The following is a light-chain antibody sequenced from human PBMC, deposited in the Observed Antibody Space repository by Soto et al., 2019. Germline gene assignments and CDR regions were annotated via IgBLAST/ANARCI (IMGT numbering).Light chain of an antibody. CDR1: QDINDW. J-gene: IGKJ1*01. CDR3: QQYKSRRT. Sequence: QSPSTLPASVGDRVTITCRASQDINDWLAWYQQKPGNAPKFLIYDASTLESGVPSRFSGSGSGTEFTLTISSLQPNDSATYYCQQYKSRRTFGQGTKVDIK. V-gene: IGKV1-5*01. CDR2: DAS.